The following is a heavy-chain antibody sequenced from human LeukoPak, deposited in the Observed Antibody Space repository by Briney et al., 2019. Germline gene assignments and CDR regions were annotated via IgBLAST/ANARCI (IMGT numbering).Heavy chain of an antibody. J-gene: IGHJ4*02. CDR3: ARLYTSSSFDY. CDR1: GGSISSSSYF. CDR2: IFYSGST. Sequence: SETLSLTCTVSGGSISSSSYFWGWIRQPPGKGLEWIGSIFYSGSTYYKSSLKSRVTISVDTSKNQVSLKLSSVTAADTAVYYCARLYTSSSFDYWGQGTLVTVSS. V-gene: IGHV4-39*01. D-gene: IGHD6-6*01.